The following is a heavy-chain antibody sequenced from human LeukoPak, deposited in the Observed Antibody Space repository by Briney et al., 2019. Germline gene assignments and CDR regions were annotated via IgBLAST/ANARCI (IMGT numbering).Heavy chain of an antibody. D-gene: IGHD3-9*01. CDR2: INPSGGST. J-gene: IGHJ4*02. CDR1: GYTFTSYY. Sequence: ASVKVSCKASGYTFTSYYMHWVRQAPGQGLEWMGIINPSGGSTSYAQKFQGRVTMTRDTSISTAYMELSRLRSDDTAVYYCARSALRYFDWSPFDYWGQGTLVTVSS. CDR3: ARSALRYFDWSPFDY. V-gene: IGHV1-46*01.